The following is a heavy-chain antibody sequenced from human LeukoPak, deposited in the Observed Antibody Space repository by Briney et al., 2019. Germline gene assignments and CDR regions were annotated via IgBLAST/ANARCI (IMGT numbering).Heavy chain of an antibody. Sequence: GGSLRLSCTASGGTFSAYAMMWVRQAPGKGPEWVSAIRGGGTSDFYADSVKGRFRISRENSKDTLFLQMNSLRAEDTAVYYCARDPNGDYIGAFDMWGPGTMVTVSS. CDR1: GGTFSAYA. CDR2: IRGGGTSD. J-gene: IGHJ3*02. CDR3: ARDPNGDYIGAFDM. V-gene: IGHV3-23*01. D-gene: IGHD4-17*01.